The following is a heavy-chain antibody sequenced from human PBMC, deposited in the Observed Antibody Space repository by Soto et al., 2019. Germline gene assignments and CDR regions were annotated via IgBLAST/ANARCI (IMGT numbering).Heavy chain of an antibody. V-gene: IGHV4-34*01. D-gene: IGHD3-22*01. J-gene: IGHJ6*02. Sequence: QVQLQQWGAGLLKPSETLSLTCAVYGGSFSGYYWSWIRQPPGRGLECIGEINHSGSTNYNPSLKSRVTISVDPSKNQFSLKLSSVTAAATAVYYCARETYYYDSSGYYSHFNYYYGMDVWGQGTTVTVSS. CDR2: INHSGST. CDR1: GGSFSGYY. CDR3: ARETYYYDSSGYYSHFNYYYGMDV.